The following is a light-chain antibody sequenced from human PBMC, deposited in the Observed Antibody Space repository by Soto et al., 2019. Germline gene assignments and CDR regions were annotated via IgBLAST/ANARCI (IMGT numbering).Light chain of an antibody. CDR2: DNN. V-gene: IGLV1-40*01. Sequence: QAVVTQPPSVSGAPGQRVSISCTGGRSNIGAGYDVQWYQQFPGRAPKLLIFDNNDRPSGVPDRFSGYKSGTSASLAITGLQAEDEAEYFCQSYDSDLSVVLFGGGTQLTVL. J-gene: IGLJ2*01. CDR1: RSNIGAGYD. CDR3: QSYDSDLSVVL.